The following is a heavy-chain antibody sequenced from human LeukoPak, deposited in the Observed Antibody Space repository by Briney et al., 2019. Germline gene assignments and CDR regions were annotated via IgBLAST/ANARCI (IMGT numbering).Heavy chain of an antibody. D-gene: IGHD1-26*01. J-gene: IGHJ3*02. Sequence: SETLSLTCAVYGGSFSGYYWSWIRQPPGKGLEWIGEINHSGSTNYNPSLKSRVTISVDTSKNQFSLKLSSVTAADTAVYYCARDKIRVGAGAFDIWGQGTMVTVSS. V-gene: IGHV4-34*01. CDR3: ARDKIRVGAGAFDI. CDR1: GGSFSGYY. CDR2: INHSGST.